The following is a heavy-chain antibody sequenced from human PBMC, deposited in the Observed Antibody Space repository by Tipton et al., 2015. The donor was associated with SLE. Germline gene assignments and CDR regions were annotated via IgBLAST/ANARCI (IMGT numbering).Heavy chain of an antibody. Sequence: LRLSCAISGESVSSTAASWIWIRQSPSRGLEWLGRTYYRSTWFYEYADSVKSRISINPDTAKNQFSLQLSSVTPADTAVYYCSRSQGHLDYWGQGTLVTVSA. CDR3: SRSQGHLDY. CDR1: GESVSSTAAS. V-gene: IGHV6-1*01. CDR2: TYYRSTWFY. J-gene: IGHJ4*02.